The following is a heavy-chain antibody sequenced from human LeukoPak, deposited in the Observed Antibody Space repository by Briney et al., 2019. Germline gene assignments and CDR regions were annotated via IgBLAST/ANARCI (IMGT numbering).Heavy chain of an antibody. CDR1: GFTFSSYS. V-gene: IGHV3-21*01. D-gene: IGHD4-17*01. J-gene: IGHJ3*02. CDR3: AEYGDYDLGAFDI. Sequence: PGGSLRLSCAASGFTFSSYSMNWVRQAPGKGLEWVSSISSSSSYIYYADSVKGRFTISRDNAKNSLYLLMNSLRAEDTAVYYCAEYGDYDLGAFDIWGQGTMVTVSS. CDR2: ISSSSSYI.